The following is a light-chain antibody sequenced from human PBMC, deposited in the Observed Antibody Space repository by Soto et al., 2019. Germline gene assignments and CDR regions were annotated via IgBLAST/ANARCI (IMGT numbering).Light chain of an antibody. CDR2: DTS. CDR1: QDITRY. J-gene: IGKJ5*01. CDR3: QQYDNLPMT. V-gene: IGKV1-33*01. Sequence: DIQMTQSPSALSASVGDRVTITCQARQDITRYLNWYQQKPGKAPKLLIYDTSVLERGVPSRFSGSGSGTDFTFTISSLQPDDIATYYCQQYDNLPMTFGQGTRLEIK.